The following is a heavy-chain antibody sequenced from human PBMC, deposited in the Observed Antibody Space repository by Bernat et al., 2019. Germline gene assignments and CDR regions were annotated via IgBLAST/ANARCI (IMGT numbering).Heavy chain of an antibody. CDR1: GGSISDSTYY. CDR2: IYYSGST. J-gene: IGHJ5*02. Sequence: QLQLQESGPGLVKPSETLSLTCTVSGGSISDSTYYWLWIRQPPGKGLEWVGTIYYSGSTSYNPSLKSRVTISVDPYKNQFSLKLNSVTAADTTVYYCAGRPTRGRFDPWGQGTLVTVSS. V-gene: IGHV4-39*01. D-gene: IGHD3-10*01. CDR3: AGRPTRGRFDP.